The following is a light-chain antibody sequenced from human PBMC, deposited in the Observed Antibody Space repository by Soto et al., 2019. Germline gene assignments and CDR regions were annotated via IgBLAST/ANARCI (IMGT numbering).Light chain of an antibody. CDR2: GAS. CDR3: QQYGSTPPWT. J-gene: IGKJ1*01. CDR1: QSVSSSY. V-gene: IGKV3-20*01. Sequence: EIVLTQSPGTLSLSPGERATLSCRASQSVSSSYLAWYQQKPGQAPRLLIYGASSRATGIPDRFSGSGSGTDFTLTLSRLEPEDCAGYYCQQYGSTPPWTCGQGTKVEIK.